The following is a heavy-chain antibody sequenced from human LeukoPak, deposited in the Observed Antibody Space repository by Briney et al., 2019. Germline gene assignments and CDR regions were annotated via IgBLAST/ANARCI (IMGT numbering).Heavy chain of an antibody. Sequence: GGSLRLSCAASGFTFSSYWMSWVRQAPWKGLEWVANIKQDGSEKYYVDSVKGRFTISRDNAKNSLYLQMNSLRAEDTAVYYCARGYLDTIFGVVIRFYFDYWGQGTLVTVSS. V-gene: IGHV3-7*01. CDR2: IKQDGSEK. CDR1: GFTFSSYW. J-gene: IGHJ4*02. CDR3: ARGYLDTIFGVVIRFYFDY. D-gene: IGHD3-3*01.